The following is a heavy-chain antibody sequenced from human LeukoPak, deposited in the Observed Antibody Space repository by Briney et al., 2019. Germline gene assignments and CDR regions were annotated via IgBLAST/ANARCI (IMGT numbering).Heavy chain of an antibody. CDR2: IIPIFGTA. D-gene: IGHD5-24*01. CDR3: ARDQRRDGYNFWFDY. J-gene: IGHJ4*02. Sequence: SVKVSCKASGGTFSSYAISWVRQAPGQGLEWMGGIIPIFGTANYAQKFQGRVTITTDESTSTAYMELSSLRSEDTAVYYCARDQRRDGYNFWFDYWGQGPRVTVSS. CDR1: GGTFSSYA. V-gene: IGHV1-69*05.